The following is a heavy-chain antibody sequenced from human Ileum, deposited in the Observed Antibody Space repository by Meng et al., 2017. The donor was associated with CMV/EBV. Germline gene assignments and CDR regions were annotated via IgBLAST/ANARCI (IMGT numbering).Heavy chain of an antibody. J-gene: IGHJ4*02. CDR2: VYHRGTA. Sequence: SETLSLTCSVSDGSFSNYYWSWIRQSPGKGLEWIGEVYHRGTANYNPSLNSRVTISVDSSKNQFVLKLNSLTAADTAIYYCAKGRQTYYDSSGYNSDWGQGTLVIVSS. V-gene: IGHV4-34*01. CDR1: DGSFSNYY. CDR3: AKGRQTYYDSSGYNSD. D-gene: IGHD3-22*01.